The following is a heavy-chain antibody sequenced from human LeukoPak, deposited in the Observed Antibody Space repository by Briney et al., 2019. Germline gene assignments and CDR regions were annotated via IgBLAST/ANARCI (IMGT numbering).Heavy chain of an antibody. CDR1: GITFSTST. J-gene: IGHJ6*03. CDR2: IVGSGDKT. V-gene: IGHV3-23*01. CDR3: ARVLRYCSGGNCYSGGLGYMDV. Sequence: GGSLRLSCAASGITFSTSTMHWVRQAPGKGLEWVSGIVGSGDKTFYADSVKGRFTITRDNAKNTLYLQMNSLRAEDTAVYYCARVLRYCSGGNCYSGGLGYMDVWGKGTTVTISS. D-gene: IGHD2-15*01.